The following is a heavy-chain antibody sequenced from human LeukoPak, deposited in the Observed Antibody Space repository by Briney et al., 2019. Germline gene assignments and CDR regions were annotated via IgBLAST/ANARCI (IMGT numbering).Heavy chain of an antibody. D-gene: IGHD5-24*01. V-gene: IGHV3-30*18. CDR3: AKDRGRDGYNYGYNWFDP. CDR2: ISYDGSNK. CDR1: GFTFSSYG. Sequence: GGSLRLSCAASGFTFSSYGMHWVREAPGKGLEWVAVISYDGSNKYYADSVKGRFTISRDNSKNTLYLQMNSLRAEDTAVYYCAKDRGRDGYNYGYNWFDPWGQGTLVTVSS. J-gene: IGHJ5*02.